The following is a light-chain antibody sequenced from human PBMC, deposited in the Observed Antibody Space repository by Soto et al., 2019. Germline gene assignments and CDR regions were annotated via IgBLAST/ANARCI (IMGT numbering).Light chain of an antibody. J-gene: IGKJ2*01. Sequence: ETVMTQSPATLSVSPGERATLSCRASQSVSSNLAWYQQKPGQAPRLLIYGVSTRATGIPGRFSGSGSGTEFTLTISSLQSEDFAVYYCLQYNSWPPHTFGQGTKLEMK. CDR3: LQYNSWPPHT. V-gene: IGKV3-15*01. CDR2: GVS. CDR1: QSVSSN.